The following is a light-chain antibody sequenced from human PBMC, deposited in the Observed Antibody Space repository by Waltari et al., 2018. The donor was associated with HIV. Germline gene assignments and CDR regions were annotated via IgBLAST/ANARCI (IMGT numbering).Light chain of an antibody. CDR2: LDS. J-gene: IGKJ2*01. Sequence: DIVMTQSPLSLPVTPGEPASISCRSSQSLLHSIGFNYLDWYLQKPGQSPQLLIYLDSNRAPGVPDRFSGSGSGTDFTLKISRVEAEDVGVYYCMQALQTPPAFGQGTKLEIK. V-gene: IGKV2-28*01. CDR1: QSLLHSIGFNY. CDR3: MQALQTPPA.